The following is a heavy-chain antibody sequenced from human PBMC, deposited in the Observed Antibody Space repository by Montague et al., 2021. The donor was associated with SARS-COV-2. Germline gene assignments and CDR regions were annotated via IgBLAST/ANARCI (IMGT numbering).Heavy chain of an antibody. Sequence: SETLSLTCTVYGGSISGYYWSWIRQLPGKGLEWIGTSDHSGITYYSPSLKSRVTISLDTSKNQFSLNLDSVTASDTAMYYCARVISAVAGANFYFDYWGQGTLVTVSS. CDR1: GGSISGYY. CDR2: SDHSGIT. V-gene: IGHV4-59*08. CDR3: ARVISAVAGANFYFDY. J-gene: IGHJ4*02. D-gene: IGHD4/OR15-4a*01.